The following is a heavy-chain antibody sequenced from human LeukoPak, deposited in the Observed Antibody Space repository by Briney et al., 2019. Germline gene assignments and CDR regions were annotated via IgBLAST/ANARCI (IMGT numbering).Heavy chain of an antibody. D-gene: IGHD1-1*01. CDR2: IYYSGNT. V-gene: IGHV4-59*11. CDR3: ARETTALDY. CDR1: GGSISGHY. Sequence: PSETLSLTCTVSGGSISGHYWSWIRQSPGKGLEWLGYIYYSGNTAYNPSFKSRITISVDTSKNQFSLRLNSVTAADTAVYYCARETTALDYWGQGTLVTVSS. J-gene: IGHJ4*02.